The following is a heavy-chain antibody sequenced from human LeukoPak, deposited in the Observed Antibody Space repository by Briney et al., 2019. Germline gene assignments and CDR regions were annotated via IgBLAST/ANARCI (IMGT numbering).Heavy chain of an antibody. CDR1: GFTFSSYA. J-gene: IGHJ4*02. CDR2: ISYDGSNK. V-gene: IGHV3-30*04. CDR3: ARDKVEYYDSSGYYGYDY. Sequence: GGSLRLSCAASGFTFSSYAMHWVRQAPGKGLEWVAVISYDGSNKYYADSVKGRFTISRDNAKNSLYLQMNSLRAEDTAVYYCARDKVEYYDSSGYYGYDYWGQGTLVTVSS. D-gene: IGHD3-22*01.